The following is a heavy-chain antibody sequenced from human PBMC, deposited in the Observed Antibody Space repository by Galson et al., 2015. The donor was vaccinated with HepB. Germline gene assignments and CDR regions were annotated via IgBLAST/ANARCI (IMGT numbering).Heavy chain of an antibody. CDR2: IKQDGSEK. D-gene: IGHD4-17*01. Sequence: SLRLSCAASGFTFNNYWMSWVRQAPGKGLEWVANIKQDGSEKFYVDSVKGRFTISRDNAKNSLYLQMNSLRGDDTAVYYCARDNLHDDYPWHFDHWGQGALVTVSS. V-gene: IGHV3-7*03. CDR1: GFTFNNYW. CDR3: ARDNLHDDYPWHFDH. J-gene: IGHJ4*02.